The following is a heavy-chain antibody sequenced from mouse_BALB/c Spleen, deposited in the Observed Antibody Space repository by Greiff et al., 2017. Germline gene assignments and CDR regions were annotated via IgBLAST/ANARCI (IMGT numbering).Heavy chain of an antibody. V-gene: IGHV3-2*02. CDR2: ISYSGST. CDR1: GYSITSDYA. CDR3: ARRGIYYGSSYYFDY. D-gene: IGHD1-1*01. J-gene: IGHJ2*01. Sequence: VQLQQSGPGLVKPSQSLSLTCTVTGYSITSDYAWNWIRQFPGNKLEWMGYISYSGSTSYNPSLKSRISITRDTSKNQFFLQLNSVTTEDTATYYWARRGIYYGSSYYFDYWGQGTTLTVSS.